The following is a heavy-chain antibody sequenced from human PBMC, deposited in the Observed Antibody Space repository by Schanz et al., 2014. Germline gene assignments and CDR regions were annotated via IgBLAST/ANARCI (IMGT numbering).Heavy chain of an antibody. Sequence: QLQLQESGSGLVKPSQTLSLTCAVSGGSISRGFYSWNWIRQPPGRGLEWIGCIYYSGSTYYNPPLKPRVTIRIDGSKDQFPLTLNSVTAADTAVYYCAREDRYYHGLDVWGQGTTVTVS. CDR3: AREDRYYHGLDV. CDR2: IYYSGST. V-gene: IGHV4-30-2*01. J-gene: IGHJ6*02. CDR1: GGSISRGFYS.